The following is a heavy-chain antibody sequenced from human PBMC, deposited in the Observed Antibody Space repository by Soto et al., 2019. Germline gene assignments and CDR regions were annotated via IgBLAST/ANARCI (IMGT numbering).Heavy chain of an antibody. J-gene: IGHJ6*02. CDR1: GGSISSYY. CDR2: IYTSGST. D-gene: IGHD6-13*01. V-gene: IGHV4-4*07. Sequence: QVQLQESGPGLVKPSETLSLTCTVSGGSISSYYWSWIRQPAGKGLEWIGRIYTSGSTNYNPSLKSRVTMSVDTSKNQFSLKLSSVTAADTAVYYCARDPRHSRSWFADYYYGMDVWGQGTTVTVSS. CDR3: ARDPRHSRSWFADYYYGMDV.